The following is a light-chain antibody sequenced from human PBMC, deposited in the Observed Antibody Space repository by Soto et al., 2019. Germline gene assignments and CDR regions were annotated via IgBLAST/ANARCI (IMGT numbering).Light chain of an antibody. CDR3: QHYDGYSART. Sequence: DIQMTQSPSTLSASVGDRVIITCRASQSISSWLAWYPQKPGKAPMLLSYGASSLDRGVPSRFSGSGSGPEFTLISRALQPDEFGTYYCQHYDGYSARTFGGGTKVELK. CDR2: GAS. V-gene: IGKV1-5*03. J-gene: IGKJ4*01. CDR1: QSISSW.